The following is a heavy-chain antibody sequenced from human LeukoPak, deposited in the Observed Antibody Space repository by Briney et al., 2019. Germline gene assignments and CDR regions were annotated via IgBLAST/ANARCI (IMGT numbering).Heavy chain of an antibody. J-gene: IGHJ4*02. CDR1: GYTFTSYA. CDR2: ISPYNTNT. CDR3: ARDRSGYEGGDY. V-gene: IGHV1-18*01. D-gene: IGHD5-12*01. Sequence: ASVKVSCKASGYTFTSYAMNWVRQAPGQGLEWMGWISPYNTNTNNVQNLQARVTMTTDTSTSTAYMELKSLRSDDTAVYYCARDRSGYEGGDYWGQGTLVTVSS.